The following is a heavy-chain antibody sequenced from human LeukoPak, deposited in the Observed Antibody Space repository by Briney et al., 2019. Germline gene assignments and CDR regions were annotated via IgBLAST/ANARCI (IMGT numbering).Heavy chain of an antibody. V-gene: IGHV1-2*02. CDR1: GYTFTAYY. D-gene: IGHD3-22*01. J-gene: IGHJ4*02. Sequence: AASVKVSCKASGYTFTAYYIHWVRQAPGQGLEWVGWINPNSGGTNYAQKFQGRVTMTRDTSISTAYMELSRLRSDDTAVYYCARDTRYYDSSGYWAYWGQGTLVTVSS. CDR2: INPNSGGT. CDR3: ARDTRYYDSSGYWAY.